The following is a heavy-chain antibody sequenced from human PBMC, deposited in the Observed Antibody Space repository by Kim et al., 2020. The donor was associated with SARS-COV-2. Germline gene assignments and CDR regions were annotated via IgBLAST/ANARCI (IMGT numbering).Heavy chain of an antibody. Sequence: YAEAVKGRFANYRDNAKNSLYLQMNGLRAEETAVYYCGRDQRFGGSGMDVWGQGTTVTVSS. CDR3: GRDQRFGGSGMDV. J-gene: IGHJ6*02. V-gene: IGHV3-48*03. D-gene: IGHD3-10*01.